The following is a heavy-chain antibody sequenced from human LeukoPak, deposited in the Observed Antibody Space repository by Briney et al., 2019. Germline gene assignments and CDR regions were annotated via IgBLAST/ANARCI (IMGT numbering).Heavy chain of an antibody. V-gene: IGHV3-53*01. D-gene: IGHD1-14*01. CDR3: ARAQSRFPEFDC. Sequence: GGSLRLSCAASGFTVSSNYMSWVRQAPGKGLEWVSVIYSGGSTYYADSVKGRFTISRDNSKNTLYLQMNSLRAEDTAVYYCARAQSRFPEFDCWGQGTLVTVSS. CDR2: IYSGGST. CDR1: GFTVSSNY. J-gene: IGHJ4*02.